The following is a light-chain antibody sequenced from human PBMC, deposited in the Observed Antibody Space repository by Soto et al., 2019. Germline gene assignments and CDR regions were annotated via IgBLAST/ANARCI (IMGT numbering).Light chain of an antibody. CDR3: SSYAGSYTVV. J-gene: IGLJ2*01. Sequence: QSVLTQPRSVSGSPGQSVTISCTGTSSDVGAYQYVSWYQQFPGKAPKLILYDVNKRPSGVPHRFSGSKSDNTASLTISGLQAEDEADYYCSSYAGSYTVVFGGGTKLTVL. V-gene: IGLV2-11*01. CDR2: DVN. CDR1: SSDVGAYQY.